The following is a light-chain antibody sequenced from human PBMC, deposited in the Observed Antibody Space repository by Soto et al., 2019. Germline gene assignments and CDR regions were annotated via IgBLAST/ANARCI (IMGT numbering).Light chain of an antibody. Sequence: QAVVTQEPSFSVSPGGTVTLTCGLTSGSVSTTSYPSWYQQTPGQAPRTLIYSTNLRSSGVPDRFSGSILGNKAALTITGAQADDESDYHCMLYMGGGLVVFGVGTKLTVL. CDR1: SGSVSTTSY. CDR3: MLYMGGGLVV. J-gene: IGLJ2*01. CDR2: STN. V-gene: IGLV8-61*01.